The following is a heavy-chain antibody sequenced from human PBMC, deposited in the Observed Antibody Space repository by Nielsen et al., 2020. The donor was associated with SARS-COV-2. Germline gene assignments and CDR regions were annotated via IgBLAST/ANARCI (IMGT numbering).Heavy chain of an antibody. V-gene: IGHV1-18*01. CDR2: ISPYNGNT. D-gene: IGHD6-13*01. CDR1: GYTFTSYG. Sequence: ASVKVSCKASGYTFTSYGISWVRQAPGQGLEWMGWISPYNGNTHYAQNLQGRVTVTADTSTTTAYMEVRSLRSDDTAVYYCARDESSSWPSFDYWGQGTLVTVSS. J-gene: IGHJ4*02. CDR3: ARDESSSWPSFDY.